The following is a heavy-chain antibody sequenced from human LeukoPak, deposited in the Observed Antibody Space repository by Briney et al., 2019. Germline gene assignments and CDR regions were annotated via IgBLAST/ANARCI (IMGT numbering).Heavy chain of an antibody. J-gene: IGHJ6*02. CDR2: INHSGST. CDR1: GGSFSGYY. CDR3: ARAMPGDYGMDV. Sequence: PSETLSLTCAVYGGSFSGYYWSWIRQPPGKGLEWIGEINHSGSTNYNPSLKSRVTISVDTSKNQSSLKLSSVTAADTAVYYCARAMPGDYGMDVWGQGTTVTVSS. D-gene: IGHD2-2*01. V-gene: IGHV4-34*01.